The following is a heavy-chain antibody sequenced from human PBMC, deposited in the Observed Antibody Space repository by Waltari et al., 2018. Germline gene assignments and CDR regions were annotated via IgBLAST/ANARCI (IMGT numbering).Heavy chain of an antibody. Sequence: QVQLVQSGAEVKKPGASVKVSCKASGYTFTSFDIDWVRQATGQGLEWMGWMNRNNGNTGYAQKFQGRVTMTRNTSISTAYMELSSLRSDDTAVYYCAREWSGNDYWGQGTLVTVSS. J-gene: IGHJ4*02. CDR1: GYTFTSFD. V-gene: IGHV1-8*01. D-gene: IGHD3-3*01. CDR2: MNRNNGNT. CDR3: AREWSGNDY.